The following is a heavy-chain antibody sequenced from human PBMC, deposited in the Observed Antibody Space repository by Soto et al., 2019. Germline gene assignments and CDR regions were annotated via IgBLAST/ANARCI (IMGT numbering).Heavy chain of an antibody. J-gene: IGHJ3*02. V-gene: IGHV4-4*08. CDR2: IYHNASS. CDR1: GGSISNYY. CDR3: ARDHKESFDI. Sequence: SETLSLTCTVSGGSISNYYLNWIRQAPGKGLEWIGYIYHNASSNYNPSLKSRITISLDMSKNLFSLKLKSVTAADTAIYFCARDHKESFDIWGQGTLVTVSS.